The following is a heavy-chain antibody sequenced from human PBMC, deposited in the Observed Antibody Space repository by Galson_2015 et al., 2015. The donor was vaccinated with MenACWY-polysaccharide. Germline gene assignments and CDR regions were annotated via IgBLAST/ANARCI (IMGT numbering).Heavy chain of an antibody. J-gene: IGHJ4*02. CDR3: GKVAGFCSDATCYADY. Sequence: SLRLSCAASGFTFSSYAMTWVRQAPGKGLQRVSAISFSGGHRHYADSVKGRFTISRDNSKDTVYLQMDNLRAEDTAVYYCGKVAGFCSDATCYADYWGQGTLVTVSS. D-gene: IGHD2-15*01. CDR2: ISFSGGHR. CDR1: GFTFSSYA. V-gene: IGHV3-23*01.